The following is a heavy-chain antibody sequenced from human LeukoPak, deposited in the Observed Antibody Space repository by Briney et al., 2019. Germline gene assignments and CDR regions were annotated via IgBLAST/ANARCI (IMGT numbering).Heavy chain of an antibody. J-gene: IGHJ6*02. D-gene: IGHD3-9*01. CDR2: ISAYNGNT. CDR1: GYTFTSYG. Sequence: ASVKVSCKASGYTFTSYGINWVRQAPGQGLEWMGWISAYNGNTNYAQKLQGRVTMTTGTSTSTAYMELRSLRSDDTAVYYCARDPGALLGDILTGYYPRYYYYGMDVWGQGTTVTVSS. V-gene: IGHV1-18*01. CDR3: ARDPGALLGDILTGYYPRYYYYGMDV.